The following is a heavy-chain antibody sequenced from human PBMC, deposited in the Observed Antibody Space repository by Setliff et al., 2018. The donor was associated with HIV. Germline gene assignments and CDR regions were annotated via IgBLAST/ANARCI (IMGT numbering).Heavy chain of an antibody. D-gene: IGHD3-10*02. CDR3: AKVLLFGVDVFDI. CDR1: GFTFSTYA. CDR2: VGAVGSPK. Sequence: GGSLRLSCAASGFTFSTYAMGWVRQAPGKGLEWVSTVGAVGSPKFYAESVKGRFTISKDNSKHTLYLQMTSLRDEDTAVYYCAKVLLFGVDVFDIWGQGTMVTVSS. J-gene: IGHJ3*02. V-gene: IGHV3-23*01.